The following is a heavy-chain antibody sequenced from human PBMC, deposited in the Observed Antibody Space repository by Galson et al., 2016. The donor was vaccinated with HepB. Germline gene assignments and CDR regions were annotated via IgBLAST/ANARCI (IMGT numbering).Heavy chain of an antibody. CDR2: INPHTNDT. CDR1: GYTFTGYF. D-gene: IGHD6-6*01. Sequence: SVKVSCKASGYTFTGYFLHWVRQAPGQGPEWMGWINPHTNDTNYAQKFHGRVAMTRDTSIRTAYMELRSLRSDDTAVYYCARHWDLAFRPFDYWGQGTLVTVSS. V-gene: IGHV1-2*02. J-gene: IGHJ4*02. CDR3: ARHWDLAFRPFDY.